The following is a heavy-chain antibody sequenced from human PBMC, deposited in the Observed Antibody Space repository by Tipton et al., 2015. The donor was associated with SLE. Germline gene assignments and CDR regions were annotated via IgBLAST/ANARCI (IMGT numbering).Heavy chain of an antibody. Sequence: SLRLSCAASGFTVSSNYMSWVRQAPGKGPEWVSVIYSGGSTYYADSVKGRFTISRDNSKNTLYLQINSLRAEDTAVYYCAKRAVAGDYFDYWGQGTLVTVSS. V-gene: IGHV3-53*01. CDR2: IYSGGST. CDR1: GFTVSSNY. J-gene: IGHJ4*02. D-gene: IGHD6-19*01. CDR3: AKRAVAGDYFDY.